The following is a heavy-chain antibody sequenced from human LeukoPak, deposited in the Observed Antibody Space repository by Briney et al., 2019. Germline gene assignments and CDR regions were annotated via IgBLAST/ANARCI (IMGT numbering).Heavy chain of an antibody. Sequence: SETLSLTRTVAGAPFTPCVHYWCWIRQPPGKGLEWVGSIFYTGSLSYNPSLRSRVTVSVDTFNRPFSLKLSSLPAADAAVYYYVRHGTPSSASHFDYCAQGTLVTVSS. J-gene: IGHJ4*02. CDR3: VRHGTPSSASHFDY. CDR2: IFYTGSL. CDR1: GAPFTPCVHY. V-gene: IGHV4-39*01.